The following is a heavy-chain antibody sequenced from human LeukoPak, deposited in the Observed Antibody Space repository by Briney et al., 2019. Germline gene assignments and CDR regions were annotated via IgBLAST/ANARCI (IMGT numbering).Heavy chain of an antibody. CDR3: AKAGGSGSYSPLDY. V-gene: IGHV3-30*02. J-gene: IGHJ4*02. D-gene: IGHD3-10*01. CDR2: IWYDGSNK. CDR1: GFTFSSYG. Sequence: GGSLRLSCAASGFTFSSYGMHWVRQAPGKGLEWVAVIWYDGSNKYYADSVKGRFTISRDNSKNTLYLQMNSLKTEDTALYYCAKAGGSGSYSPLDYWGQGTLVTVSS.